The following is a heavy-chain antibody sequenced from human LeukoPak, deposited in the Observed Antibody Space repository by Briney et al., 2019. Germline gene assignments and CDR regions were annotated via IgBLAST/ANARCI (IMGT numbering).Heavy chain of an antibody. CDR3: VRGSLASGVVVYYYYYLDV. V-gene: IGHV3-48*01. J-gene: IGHJ6*03. D-gene: IGHD3-3*01. CDR1: GFNYSSYT. Sequence: GGSLRLSCAASGFNYSSYTMNWVRQAPGMGLEWLSYIGASKGITYYADSVKGRFTISRDNAKTSLYLQMNSLRAEDTAVYYCVRGSLASGVVVYYYYYLDVWGKGTTVTVSS. CDR2: IGASKGIT.